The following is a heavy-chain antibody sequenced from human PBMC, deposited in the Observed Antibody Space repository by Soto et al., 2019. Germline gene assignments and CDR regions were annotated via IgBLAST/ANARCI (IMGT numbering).Heavy chain of an antibody. CDR1: GYSFTSYW. CDR2: IYPGDSDT. Sequence: GESLKISCKGSGYSFTSYWIGWVRQMPGKGLEWMGIIYPGDSDTRYSPSFQGQVTISADKSISTAYLQWSSLKASDTAMYYYARRSLGLMGGGRSYYYYMDVWGKGTTVTVSS. J-gene: IGHJ6*03. D-gene: IGHD2-8*01. V-gene: IGHV5-51*01. CDR3: ARRSLGLMGGGRSYYYYMDV.